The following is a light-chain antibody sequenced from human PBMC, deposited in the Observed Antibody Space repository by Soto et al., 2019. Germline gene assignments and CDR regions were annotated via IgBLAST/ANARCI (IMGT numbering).Light chain of an antibody. V-gene: IGKV1-5*03. Sequence: DIQMTQSPSTLSASVEDRVTITCRASQSISSWLAWYQQKPGKAPKLLIYKASSLESGVPLRFSGSGSGTEFTLTLSSLQPDDFATYYCQQYNSYSWTFGQGTKVESK. J-gene: IGKJ1*01. CDR2: KAS. CDR1: QSISSW. CDR3: QQYNSYSWT.